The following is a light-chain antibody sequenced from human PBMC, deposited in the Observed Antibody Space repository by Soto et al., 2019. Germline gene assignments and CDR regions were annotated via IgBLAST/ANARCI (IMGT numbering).Light chain of an antibody. Sequence: EIELTQSPATLSSSPGDRAAITCRASQSISTYLAWYQQKPGQAPRLFIYDASNRATGIPPRFSGGGPGTDFTLPTGSLKPEVFAVYSCQQRSKWPITSGQGTRL. V-gene: IGKV3-11*01. CDR2: DAS. J-gene: IGKJ5*01. CDR3: QQRSKWPIT. CDR1: QSISTY.